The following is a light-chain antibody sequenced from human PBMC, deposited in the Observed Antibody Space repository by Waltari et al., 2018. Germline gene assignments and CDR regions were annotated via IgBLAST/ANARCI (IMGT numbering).Light chain of an antibody. CDR2: GAS. Sequence: EIVLTRSPGTLSLSPGERVTLSCRASQSVSRALAWYQQKPGQAPRLLMYGASSRATGISDRFSGSGSGTDFSLTISRLDPEDFAVYYCQHYVRLPATFGQGTKVEIK. V-gene: IGKV3-20*01. CDR1: QSVSRA. CDR3: QHYVRLPAT. J-gene: IGKJ1*01.